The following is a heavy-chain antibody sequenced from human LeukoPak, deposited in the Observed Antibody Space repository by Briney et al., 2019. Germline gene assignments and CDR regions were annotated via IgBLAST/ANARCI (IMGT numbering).Heavy chain of an antibody. CDR3: ARGTTVTTRRGDWFDP. CDR2: INPNSGGT. D-gene: IGHD4-11*01. J-gene: IGHJ5*02. V-gene: IGHV1-2*06. Sequence: ASVKVSCKASGYTFTGYYMRWVRQAPGQGLEWMGRINPNSGGTNYAQKFQGRVTMTRDTSISTAYMELSRLRSDDTAVYYCARGTTVTTRRGDWFDPWGQGTLVTVSS. CDR1: GYTFTGYY.